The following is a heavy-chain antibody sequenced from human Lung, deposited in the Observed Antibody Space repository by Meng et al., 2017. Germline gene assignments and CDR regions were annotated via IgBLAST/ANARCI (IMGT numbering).Heavy chain of an antibody. D-gene: IGHD6-13*01. CDR3: ARDLKPEGIATEYLDY. Sequence: QVQVVQSGAEVRNPGASVKVFCKTSCYTFIRHGITWVRQAPGQGLEWMGWISVHNGNTNYAEKFQGRVTMTTDTSTNTAYMELRSLTSDDTAVYYCARDLKPEGIATEYLDYWGQGTLVTVSS. CDR2: ISVHNGNT. J-gene: IGHJ4*02. V-gene: IGHV1-18*01. CDR1: CYTFIRHG.